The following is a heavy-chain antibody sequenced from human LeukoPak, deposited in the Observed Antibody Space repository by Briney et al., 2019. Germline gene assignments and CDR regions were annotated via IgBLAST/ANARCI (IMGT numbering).Heavy chain of an antibody. CDR3: ARGVEWLFSYYYYYMDV. CDR1: GGSISSGGYY. CDR2: IYYSGST. J-gene: IGHJ6*03. D-gene: IGHD3-3*01. V-gene: IGHV4-31*03. Sequence: TSETLSLTCTVSGGSISSGGYYWSRIRQHPGKGLEWIGYIYYSGSTYYNPSLKSRVTISVDTSKNQFSLKLSSVTAADTAVYYCARGVEWLFSYYYYYMDVWGKGTTVTVSS.